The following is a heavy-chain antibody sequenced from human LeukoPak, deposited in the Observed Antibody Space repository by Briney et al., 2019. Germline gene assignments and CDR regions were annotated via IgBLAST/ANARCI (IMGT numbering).Heavy chain of an antibody. D-gene: IGHD2-21*01. V-gene: IGHV3-48*03. CDR3: ARLWGHPDFDH. CDR2: INGDVTTI. Sequence: GGSLRLSCVASGXTFSSYEMNWVRQAPGKGLEWLSYINGDVTTIYYADSVKGRFTISRDDAKNSLYLQMNSLRAEDTAVYYCARLWGHPDFDHWGQGTLVTVSS. J-gene: IGHJ4*02. CDR1: GXTFSSYE.